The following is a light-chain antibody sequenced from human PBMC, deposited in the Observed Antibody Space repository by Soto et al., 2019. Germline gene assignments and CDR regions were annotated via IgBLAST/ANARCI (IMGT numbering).Light chain of an antibody. CDR2: GAS. CDR3: QQYGTLPLFT. V-gene: IGKV3-20*01. Sequence: EIVLTQSPGTLSLSPGERATLSCRASQSVSSSYLAWYQQKPDQAPRLLIYGASNMASGISDRLSGSGSGTDFTLPISSLGSEDFAVYYCQQYGTLPLFTFGPGTMVELK. CDR1: QSVSSSY. J-gene: IGKJ3*01.